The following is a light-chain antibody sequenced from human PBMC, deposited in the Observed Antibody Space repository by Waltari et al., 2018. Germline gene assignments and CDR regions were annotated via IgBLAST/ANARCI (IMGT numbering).Light chain of an antibody. CDR1: SGSIDSTY. V-gene: IGLV6-57*01. CDR3: QSDGGSNRVV. CDR2: EDN. J-gene: IGLJ1*01. Sequence: NFMRTQPHSLSESPGKTVPISCTRTSGSIDSTYVQWFQQRPGSSPATVSYEDNKRPSGVPDRFSGSIDSSSNPASLSISGLQTEDEADYYGQSDGGSNRVVFGTGTNVTVL.